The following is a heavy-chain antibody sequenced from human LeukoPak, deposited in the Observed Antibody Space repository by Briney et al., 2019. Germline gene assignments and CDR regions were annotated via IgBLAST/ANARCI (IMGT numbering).Heavy chain of an antibody. CDR2: IIPIFGTA. CDR1: GGTFSSYA. J-gene: IGHJ5*02. Sequence: ASVKVSCKASGGTFSSYAISWVRQAPGQGLEWMGGIIPIFGTANYAQKFQGRVTITADESTSTAYMELSSLRSEDTAVYYCARDNYYDSRGYWCWFDPWGQGTLVTVSS. CDR3: ARDNYYDSRGYWCWFDP. V-gene: IGHV1-69*13. D-gene: IGHD3-22*01.